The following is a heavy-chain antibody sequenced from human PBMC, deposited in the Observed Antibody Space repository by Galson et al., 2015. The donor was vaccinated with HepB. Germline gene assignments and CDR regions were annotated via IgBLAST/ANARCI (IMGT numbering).Heavy chain of an antibody. CDR3: ARGFGLRGTLPPGY. CDR2: ISPYSGGT. D-gene: IGHD3-10*01. Sequence: SVKVSCKASGYTFTGYYMHWVRQAPGQGLEWMGWISPYSGGTNYAQKFQGRVTMTRDTSISTAYMELRRLRSDDTAVYYCARGFGLRGTLPPGYWGPGTLCTASS. CDR1: GYTFTGYY. V-gene: IGHV1-2*02. J-gene: IGHJ4*02.